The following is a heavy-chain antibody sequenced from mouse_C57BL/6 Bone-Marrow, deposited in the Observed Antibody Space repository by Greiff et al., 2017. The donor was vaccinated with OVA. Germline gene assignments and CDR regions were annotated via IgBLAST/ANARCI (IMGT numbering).Heavy chain of an antibody. CDR2: IRNKANNHAT. D-gene: IGHD4-1*01. CDR1: GFTFSDAW. V-gene: IGHV6-6*01. CDR3: TRNWEDAMDY. Sequence: EVKLVESGGGLVQPGGSMKLSCAASGFTFSDAWMDWVRQSPEKGLEWVAEIRNKANNHATYYAVSVKGRFTISRDDSKSSVYLQMTSVRAEDTGIYYCTRNWEDAMDYWGQGTSVTVSS. J-gene: IGHJ4*01.